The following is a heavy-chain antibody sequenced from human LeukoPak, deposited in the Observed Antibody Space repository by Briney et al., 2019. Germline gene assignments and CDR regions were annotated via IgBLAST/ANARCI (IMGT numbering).Heavy chain of an antibody. J-gene: IGHJ4*02. D-gene: IGHD6-13*01. CDR3: ARGIAAAGKNFDY. CDR1: GGSFSGYY. Sequence: SETLSLTCAVYGGSFSGYYWSWIRQPPGKGLEGIGEINHSGSTNYNPSLKSRVTISVDTSKNQFSPKLSSVTAADTAVYYCARGIAAAGKNFDYWGQGTLVTVSS. CDR2: INHSGST. V-gene: IGHV4-34*01.